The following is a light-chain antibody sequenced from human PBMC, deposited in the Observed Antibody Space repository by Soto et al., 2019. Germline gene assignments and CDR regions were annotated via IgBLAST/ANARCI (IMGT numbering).Light chain of an antibody. Sequence: AMRMTQSPSSLSASTGDRVTITCRASQGVSNYLAWYQQKPGRAPKLLIYAASTFQSGVPSRFSGSGSGTDFTLTITCLQSEDFAIYYCQQYYSSPGTFGQGTKV. V-gene: IGKV1-8*01. CDR2: AAS. CDR1: QGVSNY. CDR3: QQYYSSPGT. J-gene: IGKJ1*01.